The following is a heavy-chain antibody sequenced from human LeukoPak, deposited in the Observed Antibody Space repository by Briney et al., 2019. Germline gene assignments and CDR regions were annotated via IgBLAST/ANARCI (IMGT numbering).Heavy chain of an antibody. J-gene: IGHJ4*02. D-gene: IGHD3-22*01. CDR3: ARGSPPRRNYDSRGYYSYYFDY. CDR1: GYTYTSYG. V-gene: IGHV1-18*01. Sequence: ASVKVSCKASGYTYTSYGISWVRQAPGQGLEWMGWISVYNGNTHYAQKLQGRVTMTTDTSTSTVYMELRSLRSDDTAVYYCARGSPPRRNYDSRGYYSYYFDYWGQGTLVTVSS. CDR2: ISVYNGNT.